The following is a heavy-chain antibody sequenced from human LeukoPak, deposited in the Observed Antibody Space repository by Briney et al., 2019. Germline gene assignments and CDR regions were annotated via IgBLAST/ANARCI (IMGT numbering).Heavy chain of an antibody. Sequence: GGTLRLSCETSGLTFSNYWMSWVRHAPGKGLEWVANIKEDGSEKYYVDSMKGRFTISRDNAKNSLYLQMSSLRVEDTAVYYCARDRTGGYFDYWGQGTLVTVSS. J-gene: IGHJ4*02. D-gene: IGHD4-23*01. CDR1: GLTFSNYW. V-gene: IGHV3-7*03. CDR3: ARDRTGGYFDY. CDR2: IKEDGSEK.